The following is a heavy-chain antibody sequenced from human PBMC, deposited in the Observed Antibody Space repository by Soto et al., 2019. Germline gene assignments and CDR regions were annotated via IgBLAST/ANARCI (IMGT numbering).Heavy chain of an antibody. J-gene: IGHJ4*02. V-gene: IGHV3-66*01. CDR1: GFTVNSDY. CDR2: IYSGGST. Sequence: EVQLVESGGGLVQPGGSLRLSCAASGFTVNSDYMTWVRQAPGKGLEWVSVIYSGGSTYYTDSVKGRFTISRDNSKNTLYLQMNSLRAEYTAVYYCARAPLYGGQAYWGQGTLVTVSS. CDR3: ARAPLYGGQAY. D-gene: IGHD4-17*01.